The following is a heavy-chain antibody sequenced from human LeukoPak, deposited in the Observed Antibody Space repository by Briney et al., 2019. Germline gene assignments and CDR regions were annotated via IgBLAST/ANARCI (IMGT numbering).Heavy chain of an antibody. J-gene: IGHJ4*02. Sequence: SETLSLTCSVSGGSISSTFYYWGWIRQPPGKGLEWIGSIYYSGSTYYNPSLKSRVTMSVDTSKDQFSLKLSSLTAADTAVYYCARSSSGWYIDYWGQGTLVTVSS. CDR1: GGSISSTFYY. CDR3: ARSSSGWYIDY. V-gene: IGHV4-39*01. D-gene: IGHD6-19*01. CDR2: IYYSGST.